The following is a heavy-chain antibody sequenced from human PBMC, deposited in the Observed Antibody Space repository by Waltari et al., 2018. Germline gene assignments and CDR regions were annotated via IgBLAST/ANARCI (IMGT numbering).Heavy chain of an antibody. CDR1: GFTFSSYA. J-gene: IGHJ4*02. V-gene: IGHV3-30*01. Sequence: QVQLVESGGGVVQPGGSLRLSCAASGFTFSSYAMHWVRQAPGKGLEWVAVISYDGSNKYYADSVKGRFTISRDNSKNTLYLQMNSLRAEDTAVYYCARDRLPMIAVAAPGPYWGQGTLVTVSS. CDR3: ARDRLPMIAVAAPGPY. CDR2: ISYDGSNK. D-gene: IGHD6-19*01.